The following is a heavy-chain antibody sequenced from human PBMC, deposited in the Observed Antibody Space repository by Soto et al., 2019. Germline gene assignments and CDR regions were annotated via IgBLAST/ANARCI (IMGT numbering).Heavy chain of an antibody. CDR2: INSDGSVS. CDR3: ARGDCVGGTCNSLAGSFYYYMDV. Sequence: EVQLVGSGGGLVQPGGSLRLSCAASGFTFSNYWMSWVRQAPGKGLEWVSRINSDGSVSSYADSVKGRLTISRDNVKNTLYLQMDSLRAEDTAVYYCARGDCVGGTCNSLAGSFYYYMDVWGKGTTVTVFS. D-gene: IGHD2-15*01. J-gene: IGHJ6*03. CDR1: GFTFSNYW. V-gene: IGHV3-74*02.